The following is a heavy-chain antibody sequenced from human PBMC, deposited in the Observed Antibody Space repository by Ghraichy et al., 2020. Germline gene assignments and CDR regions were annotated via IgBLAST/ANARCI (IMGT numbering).Heavy chain of an antibody. CDR3: ARDPAMDTVTTRFDY. Sequence: GGSLRLSCAASGFTFSSYSMNWVRQAPGKGLEWVSSISSGSSYIYYAGSVKGRFTISRDNAKNSLYLQMNSLRAEDTAMYYCARDPAMDTVTTRFDYWGQGTLVTVSS. CDR1: GFTFSSYS. CDR2: ISSGSSYI. D-gene: IGHD4-17*01. V-gene: IGHV3-21*01. J-gene: IGHJ4*02.